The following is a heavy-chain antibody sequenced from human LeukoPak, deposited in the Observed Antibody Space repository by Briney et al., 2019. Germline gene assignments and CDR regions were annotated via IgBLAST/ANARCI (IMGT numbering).Heavy chain of an antibody. CDR1: GYTFTSYA. CDR2: INAGNGNT. V-gene: IGHV1-3*01. Sequence: ASVNVSCKASGYTFTSYAMHWVRQAPGQRLEWMGWINAGNGNTKYSQKFQGRVTITRDTSASTAYMELSSLRSEDTAVYYCARDNPRGSYYGDFDYWGQGTLVTVSS. D-gene: IGHD1-26*01. CDR3: ARDNPRGSYYGDFDY. J-gene: IGHJ4*02.